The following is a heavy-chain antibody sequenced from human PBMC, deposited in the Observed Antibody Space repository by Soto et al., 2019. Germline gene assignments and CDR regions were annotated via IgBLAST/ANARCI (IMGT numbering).Heavy chain of an antibody. Sequence: GGSLRLSCAASGFTFSSYSMNWVRQAPGKGLEWVSSISSSSSYIYYADSVKGRFTISRDNAKNSLYLQMNSLRAEDTAVYYCARAKESRRYLFGELSYFDYWGQGTLVTVSS. J-gene: IGHJ4*02. CDR1: GFTFSSYS. CDR2: ISSSSSYI. CDR3: ARAKESRRYLFGELSYFDY. V-gene: IGHV3-21*01. D-gene: IGHD3-16*02.